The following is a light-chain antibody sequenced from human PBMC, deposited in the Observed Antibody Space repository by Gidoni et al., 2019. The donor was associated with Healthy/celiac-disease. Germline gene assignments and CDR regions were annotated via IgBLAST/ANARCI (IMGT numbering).Light chain of an antibody. Sequence: QSVLTQPPSASGPPGQRVTISCSGSSSNIGSNPVNWYQQLPGTAPKLLIYSNNQRPSGVPDRFSGSKSGTSAALAISGLQSEDEADYYCAAWDDSLNGVVFGGGTKLTVL. CDR1: SSNIGSNP. V-gene: IGLV1-44*01. CDR3: AAWDDSLNGVV. J-gene: IGLJ2*01. CDR2: SNN.